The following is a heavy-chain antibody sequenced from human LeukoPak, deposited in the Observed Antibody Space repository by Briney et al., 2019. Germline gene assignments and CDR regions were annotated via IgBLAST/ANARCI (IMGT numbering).Heavy chain of an antibody. V-gene: IGHV3-74*01. Sequence: GGSLRLSCAASGFTFSSYWMHWVRQAPGKGLVWVSRINSDGSSTSYADSVKGRFTISRDNSKNTLYLQMNSLRAEDTAVYYCAKSSTRYVLMGLSYYFDYWGQGTLVTVSS. CDR1: GFTFSSYW. J-gene: IGHJ4*02. D-gene: IGHD3-16*02. CDR3: AKSSTRYVLMGLSYYFDY. CDR2: INSDGSST.